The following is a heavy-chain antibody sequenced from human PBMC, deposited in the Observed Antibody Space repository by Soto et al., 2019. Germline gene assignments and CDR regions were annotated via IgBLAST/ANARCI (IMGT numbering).Heavy chain of an antibody. CDR2: ISHSGRS. CDR3: ARVAMAKYYDMWSGSTSYALDV. CDR1: GGSMSSFS. V-gene: IGHV4-59*13. D-gene: IGHD3-3*01. Sequence: PSETLSLTCAVSGGSMSSFSWSWIRQPPGKGLEFIASISHSGRSAYNPSPKDRIILSVDVPTNQSSLNRKSMKAADMAVYYCARVAMAKYYDMWSGSTSYALDVWGQGTTVTVSS. J-gene: IGHJ6*02.